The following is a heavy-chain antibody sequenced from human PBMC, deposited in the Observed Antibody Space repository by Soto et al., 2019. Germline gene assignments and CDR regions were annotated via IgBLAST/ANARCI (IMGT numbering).Heavy chain of an antibody. J-gene: IGHJ4*02. D-gene: IGHD3-3*01. CDR2: INAANGNT. V-gene: IGHV1-3*01. CDR1: GYIFTTYA. Sequence: ASVKVSCKTSGYIFTTYAIHWVRQVPGQSLEWMGWINAANGNTKYSQEFQGRVTITRDTSAGTAYMELSSLRSEDTAVYYCAREGVTLLGVVSPFDYWSQGTLVTVSS. CDR3: AREGVTLLGVVSPFDY.